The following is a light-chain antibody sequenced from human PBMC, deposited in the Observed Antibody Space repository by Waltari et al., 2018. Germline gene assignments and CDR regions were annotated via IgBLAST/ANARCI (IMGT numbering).Light chain of an antibody. CDR2: KAS. V-gene: IGKV1-5*03. Sequence: DIQMTQSPSTLSASIGDRVTITCRANQSISSWLAWYQQKPGKAPKLLIYKASSLERGVPSRFRGSGSGTEFTLTISSLQPDDFATYYCQQYNSYSPLTFGGGTKVEIK. J-gene: IGKJ4*01. CDR1: QSISSW. CDR3: QQYNSYSPLT.